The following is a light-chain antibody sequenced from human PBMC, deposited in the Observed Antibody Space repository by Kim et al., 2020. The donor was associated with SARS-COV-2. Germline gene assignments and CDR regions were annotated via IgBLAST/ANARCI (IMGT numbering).Light chain of an antibody. Sequence: DIVMTQSPDSLAVSLGERATINCKSSQSVLYSANNKNYLAWYQQKPGQPPNLLVYWASTRESGVPDRFSGSGSGTDFTLTISSLQAEDVAVYYCQQYYSSPLTFGGGTKVEI. CDR1: QSVLYSANNKNY. V-gene: IGKV4-1*01. CDR2: WAS. J-gene: IGKJ4*01. CDR3: QQYYSSPLT.